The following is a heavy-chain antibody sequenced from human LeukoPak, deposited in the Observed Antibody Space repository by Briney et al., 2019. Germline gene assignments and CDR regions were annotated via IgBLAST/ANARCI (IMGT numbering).Heavy chain of an antibody. CDR3: ARLASLYYYDSSGYYYFFDY. J-gene: IGHJ4*02. V-gene: IGHV3-21*01. D-gene: IGHD3-22*01. Sequence: GGSLRLSCAASGFTFSSYSMNWVRQAPGKGLEWVSSISSSSSYIYYADSVKGRFTISRDDAKNSLYLQMNSLRAEDTAVYYCARLASLYYYDSSGYYYFFDYWGQGTLVTVSS. CDR1: GFTFSSYS. CDR2: ISSSSSYI.